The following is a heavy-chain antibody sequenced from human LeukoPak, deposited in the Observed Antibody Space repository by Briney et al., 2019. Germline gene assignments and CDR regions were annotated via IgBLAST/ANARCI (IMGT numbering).Heavy chain of an antibody. CDR1: GFTFSSYG. V-gene: IGHV3-30*02. CDR2: IRYDGSDK. D-gene: IGHD1-7*01. J-gene: IGHJ4*02. Sequence: GGSLRLSCAASGFTFSSYGMHWVRQAPGKGLEWVAFIRYDGSDKDYVDSVKGRFTISRDNSKNTLYLQLNSLRAEDTAVYYCAKDRDKGNYYFDYWGQGTLVTVSS. CDR3: AKDRDKGNYYFDY.